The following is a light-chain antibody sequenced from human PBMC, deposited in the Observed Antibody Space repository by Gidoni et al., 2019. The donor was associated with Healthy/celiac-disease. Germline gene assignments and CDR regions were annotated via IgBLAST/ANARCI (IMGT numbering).Light chain of an antibody. V-gene: IGKV1-39*01. CDR1: QSISSY. CDR3: QQSYSTSIT. J-gene: IGKJ5*01. CDR2: AAS. Sequence: DIQMPQSPSSLSASVGDRVTITCRASQSISSYLNWYQQKQGKAPKLLIYAASSLQSGVPSRFSGSGSGTDFTLTISSLQPEDFATYYCQQSYSTSITFGQXTRLEIK.